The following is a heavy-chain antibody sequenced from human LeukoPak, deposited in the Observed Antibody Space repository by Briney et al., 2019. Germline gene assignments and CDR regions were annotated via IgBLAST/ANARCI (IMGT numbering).Heavy chain of an antibody. J-gene: IGHJ4*02. CDR1: GFSLSYYA. V-gene: IGHV3-23*01. Sequence: QPGGSLRLSCTPSGFSLSYYALTWVRQAPGKGLSWVSTVGDGGSFTRYAESVRGRFTISRDDAKNTLYLQMNSLRVEDTGFYYCALRDDSNQRDFGGQGTLVTVSA. D-gene: IGHD2-2*01. CDR3: ALRDDSNQRDF. CDR2: VGDGGSFT.